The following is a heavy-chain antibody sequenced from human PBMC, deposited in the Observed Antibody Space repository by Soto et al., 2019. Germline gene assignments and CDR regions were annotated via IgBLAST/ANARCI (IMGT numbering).Heavy chain of an antibody. V-gene: IGHV4-59*01. CDR3: ARDSGFGALSSSWSKLGAYYYYGMDV. CDR2: IYYSGST. Sequence: QVQLQESGPGLVKPSETLSLTCTVSGGSISSYYWSWIRQPPGKGLEWIGYIYYSGSTNYNPSLTVRVTQSVDTSKNPFPLKLSSVTAADTAVSYRARDSGFGALSSSWSKLGAYYYYGMDVWGQGTTVTVSS. CDR1: GGSISSYY. J-gene: IGHJ6*02. D-gene: IGHD6-13*01.